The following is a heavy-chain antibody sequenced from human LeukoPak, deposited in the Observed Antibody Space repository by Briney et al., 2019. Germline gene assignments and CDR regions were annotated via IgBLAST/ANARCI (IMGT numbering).Heavy chain of an antibody. V-gene: IGHV3-30*18. D-gene: IGHD1-14*01. Sequence: GGSLRLSCAASGFTFSSYGMHWVRQAPGKGLEWVAVISYDGSNEYYADSVKGRFTISRDNSKNTLYLQMNSLRAEDTAVYYCAKDTSNRSYYYYYMDVWGKGTTVTVSS. CDR1: GFTFSSYG. CDR2: ISYDGSNE. J-gene: IGHJ6*03. CDR3: AKDTSNRSYYYYYMDV.